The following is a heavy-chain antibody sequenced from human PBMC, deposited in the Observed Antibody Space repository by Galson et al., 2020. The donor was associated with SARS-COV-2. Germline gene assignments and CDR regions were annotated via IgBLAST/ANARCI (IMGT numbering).Heavy chain of an antibody. CDR2: ISYDGSNK. CDR3: ARDLRLPLGEDYYDVYGVDV. V-gene: IGHV3-30*04. D-gene: IGHD3-16*01. J-gene: IGHJ6*02. Sequence: GGSLRLSCAASGFTFSSYAMHWVRQAPGKGLEWVAVISYDGSNKYYADSVKGRFTISRDNSKNTLYLQMNSLRAEDTAVYYCARDLRLPLGEDYYDVYGVDVGCQGATVAVSS. CDR1: GFTFSSYA.